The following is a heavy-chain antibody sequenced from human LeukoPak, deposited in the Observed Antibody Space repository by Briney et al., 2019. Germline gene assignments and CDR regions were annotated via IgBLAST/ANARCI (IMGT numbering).Heavy chain of an antibody. Sequence: GASVKVSCKASGYTFTGYYMHWVRQAPGQGLEWMGWINPNSGGTNYAQKFQGRVTMTRNTSISTAYMELSSLRSEDTAVYYCARGLRRAVVAATYWGQGTLVTVSS. D-gene: IGHD2-15*01. V-gene: IGHV1-2*02. J-gene: IGHJ4*02. CDR2: INPNSGGT. CDR1: GYTFTGYY. CDR3: ARGLRRAVVAATY.